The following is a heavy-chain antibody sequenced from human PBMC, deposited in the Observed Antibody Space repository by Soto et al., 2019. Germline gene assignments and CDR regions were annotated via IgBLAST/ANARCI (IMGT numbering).Heavy chain of an antibody. D-gene: IGHD5-12*01. CDR2: IITIFPTP. CDR3: ARDKDRLQFGGNYYDAMDV. CDR1: GGTFGNSA. J-gene: IGHJ6*02. Sequence: VQLVQSGAEVKKPGSSVTVSCKASGGTFGNSAISWVRQAPGQGLEWMGGIITIFPTPYYAQKFQGRVTITADEATGTAYMELTSLRSEDTAVYYCARDKDRLQFGGNYYDAMDVWGQGTTVTVSS. V-gene: IGHV1-69*12.